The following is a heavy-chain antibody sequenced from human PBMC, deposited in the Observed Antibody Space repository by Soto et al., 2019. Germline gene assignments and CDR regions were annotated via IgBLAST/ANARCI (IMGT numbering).Heavy chain of an antibody. V-gene: IGHV3-74*01. Sequence: EVQLVESGGGLVQPGGSLRLSCAASGFTFSNSWIHWVRQAPGQGLMWVSRINSDGSTIDYADSVQGRFTISRDNARNTLYLQMNSLRAEDTAVYYCAKAGYYRFDDWGQGTLVTVSS. CDR2: INSDGSTI. J-gene: IGHJ4*02. D-gene: IGHD3-9*01. CDR1: GFTFSNSW. CDR3: AKAGYYRFDD.